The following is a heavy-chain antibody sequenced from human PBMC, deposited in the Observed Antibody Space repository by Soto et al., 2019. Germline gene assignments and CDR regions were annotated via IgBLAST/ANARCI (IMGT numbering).Heavy chain of an antibody. CDR2: ISSSSSYI. V-gene: IGHV3-21*01. Sequence: GESLKISCAASGFTFSSYSMNWVRQAPGKGLEWVSSISSSSSYIYYADSVKGRFTISRDNAKNSLYLQMNSLRAEDTAVYYCARDLGQIGTSHDFDYWGQGTLVTVSS. CDR3: ARDLGQIGTSHDFDY. J-gene: IGHJ4*02. CDR1: GFTFSSYS. D-gene: IGHD2-2*01.